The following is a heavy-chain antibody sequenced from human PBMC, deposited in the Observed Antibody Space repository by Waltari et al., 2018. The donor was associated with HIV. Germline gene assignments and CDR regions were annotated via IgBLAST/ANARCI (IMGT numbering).Heavy chain of an antibody. CDR3: AKDRTLRMMGYYFDN. CDR2: IAVDVKNK. J-gene: IGHJ4*02. D-gene: IGHD3-16*01. Sequence: QVQLVESGGGVVQPGRSLRLSCAASGFTFNTYAMQWVRQPPGKGLEWVAMIAVDVKNKFYADSVSGRFTISRDNSKNTLYLQMNNRRSEDTAVYYCAKDRTLRMMGYYFDNWGQGTLVTVSS. CDR1: GFTFNTYA. V-gene: IGHV3-30*18.